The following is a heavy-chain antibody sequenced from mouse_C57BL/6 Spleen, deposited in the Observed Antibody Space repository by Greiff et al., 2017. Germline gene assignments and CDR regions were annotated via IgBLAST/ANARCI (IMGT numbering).Heavy chain of an antibody. CDR2: IWGVGST. J-gene: IGHJ3*01. CDR1: GFSLTSYG. Sequence: VQVVESGPGLVAPSQSLSITCTVSGFSLTSYGVDWVRQSPGKGLEWLGVIWGVGSTNYNSALKSRLSISKDNSKSQVFLKMNRLQTDDTAMYYCASRGDYDGFAYWGQGTLVTVSA. D-gene: IGHD2-4*01. V-gene: IGHV2-6*01. CDR3: ASRGDYDGFAY.